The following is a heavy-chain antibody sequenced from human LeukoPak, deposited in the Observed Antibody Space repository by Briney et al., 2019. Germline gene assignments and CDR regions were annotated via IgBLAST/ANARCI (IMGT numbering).Heavy chain of an antibody. CDR3: ARGRDLFDS. Sequence: GGSLRLSCVASGFTFNTYSMYWFRQAPGKGLEWISYISSSSGTIYYADSVKGRFTISRDNAKNSLYLQMNSLRAEDTAVYYCARGRDLFDSWGQGTLVIVSS. CDR1: GFTFNTYS. J-gene: IGHJ4*02. CDR2: ISSSSGTI. V-gene: IGHV3-48*04.